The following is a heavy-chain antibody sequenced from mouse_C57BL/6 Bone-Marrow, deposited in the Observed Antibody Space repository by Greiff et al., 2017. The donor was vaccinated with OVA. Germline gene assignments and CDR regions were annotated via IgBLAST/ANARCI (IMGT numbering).Heavy chain of an antibody. CDR1: GYTFTSYK. Sequence: QVQLKQSGAELARPGASVKMSCKASGYTFTSYKMHWVKQRPGQGLEWIGYINPSSGYTKYNQKFKDKATLTADKSSSTAYMHRSSLTSEDSAVDCCARGYYRPYWNFDVWGTGTTVTVSS. J-gene: IGHJ1*03. CDR2: INPSSGYT. D-gene: IGHD2-3*01. CDR3: ARGYYRPYWNFDV. V-gene: IGHV1-4*01.